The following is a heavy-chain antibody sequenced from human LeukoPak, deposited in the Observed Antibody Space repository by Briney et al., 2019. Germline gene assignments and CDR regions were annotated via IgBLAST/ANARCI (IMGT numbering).Heavy chain of an antibody. V-gene: IGHV1-18*01. CDR1: GYTFASYG. J-gene: IGHJ5*02. D-gene: IGHD1-7*01. CDR2: ISAYNGNT. CDR3: ARVPRTSRTPYNWFDP. Sequence: ASVKVSCKASGYTFASYGISWVRQAPGQGLEWMGWISAYNGNTNYAQKLQGRVAMTTDTSTSTAYMELRSLRSDDTAVYYCARVPRTSRTPYNWFDPWGQGTLVTVSS.